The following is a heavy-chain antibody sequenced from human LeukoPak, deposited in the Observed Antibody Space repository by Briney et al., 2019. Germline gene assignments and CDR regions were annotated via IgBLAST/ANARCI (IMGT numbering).Heavy chain of an antibody. D-gene: IGHD6-19*01. J-gene: IGHJ6*04. V-gene: IGHV4-4*02. CDR2: IYHSGNT. CDR3: ARGLPNPPPKQWLVKLYYYGMDV. Sequence: SETLSLTCAVSGGSISSSNWWSWVRQPPGKGLERIGEIYHSGNTNYNPSLKSRVTISIDTSKNQFSLKLSSVAAADAAVYYCARGLPNPPPKQWLVKLYYYGMDVWGKGTTVTVSS. CDR1: GGSISSSNW.